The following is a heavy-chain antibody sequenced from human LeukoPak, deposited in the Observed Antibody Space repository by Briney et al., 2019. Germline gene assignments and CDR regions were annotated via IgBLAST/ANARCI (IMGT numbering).Heavy chain of an antibody. CDR3: ARDRDVDDFDS. J-gene: IGHJ4*01. CDR1: GGSISSSSYY. CDR2: IYYSGST. D-gene: IGHD2-15*01. V-gene: IGHV4-39*07. Sequence: SETLSLTCTVSGGSISSSSYYWGWIRQPPGKGLEWIGSIYYSGSTFYNPSLKSRVTISVDTSKNQFSLKLSSVTAADTAVYYCARDRDVDDFDSWGHGTLVTVSS.